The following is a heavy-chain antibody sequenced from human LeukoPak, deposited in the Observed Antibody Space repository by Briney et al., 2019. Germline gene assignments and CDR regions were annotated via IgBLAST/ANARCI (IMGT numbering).Heavy chain of an antibody. CDR3: ASLYFGSRGSFAEYFQH. CDR2: ISSSSRTI. Sequence: PWGSLRLSCAASGFPLSRYVMNRVRQAPGQGLEWISYISSSSRTIHYADSVKGRFTISRDNAENSLDLQMNSLRDEDTAVYYCASLYFGSRGSFAEYFQHWGQGALVIVSS. J-gene: IGHJ1*01. V-gene: IGHV3-48*02. CDR1: GFPLSRYV. D-gene: IGHD3-22*01.